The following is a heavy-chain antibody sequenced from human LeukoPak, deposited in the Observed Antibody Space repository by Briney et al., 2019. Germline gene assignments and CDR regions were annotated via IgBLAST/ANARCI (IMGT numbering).Heavy chain of an antibody. Sequence: GESLKISCKGSGYSFTSYWIGWVRQMPGKGLEWMGIIYPGDSDTRYSPSFQGQVTISADKSISTAYLQWSSLKASNTAMYYCARLSGSGSPRLSWFDPWGQGTLVTVSS. D-gene: IGHD3-10*01. V-gene: IGHV5-51*01. CDR2: IYPGDSDT. J-gene: IGHJ5*02. CDR3: ARLSGSGSPRLSWFDP. CDR1: GYSFTSYW.